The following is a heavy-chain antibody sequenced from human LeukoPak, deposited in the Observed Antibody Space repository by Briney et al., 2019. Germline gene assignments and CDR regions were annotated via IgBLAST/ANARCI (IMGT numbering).Heavy chain of an antibody. CDR3: ARALGSLENNFYYGMDV. J-gene: IGHJ6*02. Sequence: ASVKVSCKASGYPFNPYGITWVRQAPGQGLEWMGWISAYNGNTKSAQKFQGRVTMTTDTSTTTAYMELRSLRSDDTAIYYCARALGSLENNFYYGMDVWGQGTTVTVSS. CDR2: ISAYNGNT. V-gene: IGHV1-18*01. D-gene: IGHD3-3*01. CDR1: GYPFNPYG.